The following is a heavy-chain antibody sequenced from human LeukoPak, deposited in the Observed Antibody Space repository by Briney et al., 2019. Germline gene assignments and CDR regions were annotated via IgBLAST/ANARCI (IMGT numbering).Heavy chain of an antibody. D-gene: IGHD3-22*01. Sequence: GRSLRLSCAASGFTFSTSGMNWVRQAPGKGLEGVAVIWSDGSEKRYADSVKGRFTISRDDSKSTLYLQMNSLRAEDTAVYYCVSGSDTSGYYFYWGQGTLVTVSS. CDR1: GFTFSTSG. CDR2: IWSDGSEK. CDR3: VSGSDTSGYYFY. J-gene: IGHJ4*02. V-gene: IGHV3-33*03.